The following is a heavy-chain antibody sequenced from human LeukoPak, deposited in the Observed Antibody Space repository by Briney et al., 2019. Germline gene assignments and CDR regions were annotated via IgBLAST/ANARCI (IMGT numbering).Heavy chain of an antibody. CDR1: GGSISSSSYY. V-gene: IGHV4-39*01. CDR2: IYYSGST. Sequence: SETLSLTCTVSGGSISSSSYYWGWIRQPPGKGLEWIGSIYYSGSTYYNPSLKSRVTISVDTSKNQFSLKLSSMTAADTAVYYCARKWLVRANWFDPWGQGTLVTVSS. CDR3: ARKWLVRANWFDP. D-gene: IGHD6-19*01. J-gene: IGHJ5*02.